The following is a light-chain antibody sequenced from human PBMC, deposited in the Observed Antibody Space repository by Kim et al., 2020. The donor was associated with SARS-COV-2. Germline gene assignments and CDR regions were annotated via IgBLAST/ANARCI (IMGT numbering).Light chain of an antibody. CDR2: DTD. V-gene: IGLV7-46*01. CDR3: LLAYTGARV. CDR1: TGAVTSGHF. J-gene: IGLJ2*01. Sequence: PGGPVTLTCGSSTGAVTSGHFPYWFQQKPGQAPRTLIYDTDNKQSWTPARFSGYLVGGKAALTLSGAQPEDEADYYCLLAYTGARVFGGGTKLTVL.